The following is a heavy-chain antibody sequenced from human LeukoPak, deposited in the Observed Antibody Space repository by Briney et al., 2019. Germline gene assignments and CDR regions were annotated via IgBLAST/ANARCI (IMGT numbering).Heavy chain of an antibody. Sequence: SETLSLTCTVSGGSISSYYWSWVRQPPGKGLEWIGYIYSSGSTNYNPSLKSRVTISVDTSKNQFSLKLSSVTAADTAVYYCARGSTYYDFWSGYPAVLGMDVWGQGTTVTVSS. D-gene: IGHD3-3*01. CDR1: GGSISSYY. CDR2: IYSSGST. CDR3: ARGSTYYDFWSGYPAVLGMDV. V-gene: IGHV4-59*01. J-gene: IGHJ6*02.